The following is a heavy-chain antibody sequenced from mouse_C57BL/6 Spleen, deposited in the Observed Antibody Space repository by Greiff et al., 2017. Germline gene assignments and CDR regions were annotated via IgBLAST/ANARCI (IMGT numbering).Heavy chain of an antibody. V-gene: IGHV1-64*01. CDR2: IHPNSGST. CDR3: ARSGYGNPHYFDY. Sequence: VQLQQPGGELVKPGASVKLSCKASGYTFTSYWMHWVKQRPGQGLEWIGMIHPNSGSTNYNEKFKSKATLTVDKSSSTAYMQLSSLTSEDSAVYYCARSGYGNPHYFDYWGQGTTLTVSS. J-gene: IGHJ2*01. D-gene: IGHD2-1*01. CDR1: GYTFTSYW.